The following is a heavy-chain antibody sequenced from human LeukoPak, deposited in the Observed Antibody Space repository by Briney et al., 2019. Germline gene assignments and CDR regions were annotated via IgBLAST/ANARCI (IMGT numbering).Heavy chain of an antibody. D-gene: IGHD2-2*02. CDR1: GYTFTGYY. CDR3: ARAQDIVVVPAAISRGGFDP. Sequence: GASVKVSCKASGYTFTGYYMHWVRQAPGQGLEWMGWINPNSGGTNYAQKFQGRVTMTRDTSISTAYMELSRLRSDDTAVYYCARAQDIVVVPAAISRGGFDPWGQGTLVTVSS. V-gene: IGHV1-2*02. J-gene: IGHJ5*02. CDR2: INPNSGGT.